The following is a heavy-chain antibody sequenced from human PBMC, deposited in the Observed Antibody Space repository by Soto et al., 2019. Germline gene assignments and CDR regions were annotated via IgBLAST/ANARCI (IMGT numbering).Heavy chain of an antibody. CDR3: ARGRIAVAAHYSFDH. Sequence: EVQLVESGGGLIQPGGSLRLSCRASGFTVSSNYMSWVRQAPGKGLEWVSVIYTGGYTYYADSVKGRFTISRDISKNTLSLQMNRLRAEDTAVYFCARGRIAVAAHYSFDHWGQGTLVTVSS. J-gene: IGHJ4*02. CDR1: GFTVSSNY. D-gene: IGHD6-19*01. V-gene: IGHV3-53*01. CDR2: IYTGGYT.